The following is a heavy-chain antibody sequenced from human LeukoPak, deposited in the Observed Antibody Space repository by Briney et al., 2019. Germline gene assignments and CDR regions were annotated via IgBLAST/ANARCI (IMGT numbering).Heavy chain of an antibody. Sequence: PGGSLRLSCAASGFSFSSYSMNWVRQAPGKGLEWLSYISSTSSAIYYADSLKGRFTISRDNAKNSLYLRMDSLRAEDTAVYYCARVIGSYGDSAYWGQGTLVTVSS. CDR1: GFSFSSYS. V-gene: IGHV3-48*04. D-gene: IGHD3-16*01. CDR3: ARVIGSYGDSAY. J-gene: IGHJ4*02. CDR2: ISSTSSAI.